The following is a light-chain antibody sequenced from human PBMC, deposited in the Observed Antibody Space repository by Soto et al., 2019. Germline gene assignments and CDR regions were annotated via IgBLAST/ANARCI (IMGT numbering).Light chain of an antibody. J-gene: IGKJ2*01. CDR3: QQSYSTPYT. V-gene: IGKV1-39*01. Sequence: DIQMTQSPSSLFASVGDRVTISCRASQSIARFLNWYQQKPGKAPNLLIYASSTLQSGVPSSFSSSGSGTDFTLTINSLQPDAFATYFCQQSYSTPYTFGQGTKLDIK. CDR1: QSIARF. CDR2: ASS.